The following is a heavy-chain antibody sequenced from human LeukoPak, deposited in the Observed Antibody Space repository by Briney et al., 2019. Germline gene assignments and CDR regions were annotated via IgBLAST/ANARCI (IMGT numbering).Heavy chain of an antibody. Sequence: PGGSLRLSCEASGFTFSDYYLSWIRQAPGKGLEWISYISGSSSHINYADSVKGRFTISRDNAKKSVYLQMDSLGAEDTAVYYCARDQVGSWWGQGTLVIVSS. V-gene: IGHV3-11*06. J-gene: IGHJ4*02. CDR2: ISGSSSHI. CDR1: GFTFSDYY. CDR3: ARDQVGSW. D-gene: IGHD6-13*01.